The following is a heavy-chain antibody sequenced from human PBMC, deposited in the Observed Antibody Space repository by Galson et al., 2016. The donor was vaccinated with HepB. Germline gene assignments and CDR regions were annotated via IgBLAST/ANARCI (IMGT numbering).Heavy chain of an antibody. D-gene: IGHD3-10*01. CDR1: GFIYSNSW. CDR2: IKQDGSET. V-gene: IGHV3-7*01. J-gene: IGHJ5*02. CDR3: ARDHYGSGYTYDWFDP. Sequence: SLRLSCAASGFIYSNSWMSWVRQAPGKGLEWVANIKQDGSETYYVDSVEGRFTISRDSAKNSLYPQMNSLRVEDSAVYYCARDHYGSGYTYDWFDPWGQGTLVTVSS.